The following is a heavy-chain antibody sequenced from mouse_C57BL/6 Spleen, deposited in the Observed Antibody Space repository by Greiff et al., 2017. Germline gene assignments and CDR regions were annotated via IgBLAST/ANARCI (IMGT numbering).Heavy chain of an antibody. CDR3: TRGYYWFAY. V-gene: IGHV1-15*01. CDR1: GYTFTDYE. J-gene: IGHJ3*01. D-gene: IGHD2-3*01. CDR2: IDRETGGF. Sequence: VLLQQSGAELVRPGASLTLSCTASGYTFTDYEMHWVKQTPVHGLEWIGDIDRETGGFAYTQKLKGKAILAEDKSSSTAYMELRSLTSEDSAVYYCTRGYYWFAYWGQGTLVTVAA.